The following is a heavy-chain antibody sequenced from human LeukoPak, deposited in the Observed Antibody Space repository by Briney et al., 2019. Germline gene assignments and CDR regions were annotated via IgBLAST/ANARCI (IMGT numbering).Heavy chain of an antibody. CDR2: INHSGST. J-gene: IGHJ4*02. CDR3: ARGLTSMPPGGY. V-gene: IGHV4-34*01. CDR1: GFTFSSYS. Sequence: PGGSLRLSCAASGFTFSSYSMNWVRQPPGKGLEWIGEINHSGSTNYNPSLKSRVTILVDTSKNQFSLKLSSVTAADTAVYYCARGLTSMPPGGYWGQGTLVTVSS. D-gene: IGHD2/OR15-2a*01.